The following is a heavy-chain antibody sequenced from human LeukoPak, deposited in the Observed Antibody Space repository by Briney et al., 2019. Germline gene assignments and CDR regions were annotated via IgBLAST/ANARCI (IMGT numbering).Heavy chain of an antibody. V-gene: IGHV3-23*01. J-gene: IGHJ4*02. CDR3: AKVTGGDMITYGGLDY. D-gene: IGHD3-16*01. Sequence: GGSLRLSCAASGFTFSSYAMSWVRQAPGKGLEWVSAIIGSGDTTYYADSVKGRLTISRDNSKNTLYLQMHSLRAEDTAMYYCAKVTGGDMITYGGLDYWGQGTLVTVSS. CDR2: IIGSGDTT. CDR1: GFTFSSYA.